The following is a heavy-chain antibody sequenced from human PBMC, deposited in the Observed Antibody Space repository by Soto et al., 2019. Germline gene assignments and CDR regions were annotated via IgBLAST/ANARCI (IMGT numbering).Heavy chain of an antibody. CDR1: GYTFISYA. D-gene: IGHD2-15*01. J-gene: IGHJ5*02. CDR3: ASGGGGSRS. V-gene: IGHV1-3*05. Sequence: QVQLVQSGAEEKKPGASVKVSCKASGYTFISYAMNWVRQAPGQSLEWMGWINPGNGDTKYPQTVQGRVTLTRDTCATTALMGLTSMSSDDTAVYYCASGGGGSRSWGQGTLVTVSS. CDR2: INPGNGDT.